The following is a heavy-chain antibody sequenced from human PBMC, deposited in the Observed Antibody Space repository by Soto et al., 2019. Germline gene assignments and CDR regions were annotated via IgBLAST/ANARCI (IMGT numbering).Heavy chain of an antibody. Sequence: DVQLVESGGGLVQPGRSLRLSCAASGFTFDDYAMHWVRQAPGKGLEWVSGISWNSGSIGYADSVKGRFTISRDNAKNSLYLQMNSLRAEDTALYYCAKSNNYDFWSGYSDYWGQGTLVTVSS. V-gene: IGHV3-9*01. CDR1: GFTFDDYA. CDR3: AKSNNYDFWSGYSDY. J-gene: IGHJ4*02. CDR2: ISWNSGSI. D-gene: IGHD3-3*01.